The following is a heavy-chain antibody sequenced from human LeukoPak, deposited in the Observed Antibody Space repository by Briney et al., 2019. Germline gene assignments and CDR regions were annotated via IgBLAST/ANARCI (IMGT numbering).Heavy chain of an antibody. D-gene: IGHD3-16*01. CDR1: GFTFSSYA. V-gene: IGHV3-30*04. CDR2: ISYDGSNK. J-gene: IGHJ4*02. CDR3: ARDFLGSSLGHFTTHPY. Sequence: GGSLRLSCAASGFTFSSYAMHWVRQAPGKGLEWVAVISYDGSNKYYADSVKGRFTISRDNSKNTLYLQMNSLRAEDTAVYYCARDFLGSSLGHFTTHPYWGQGTLVTVSS.